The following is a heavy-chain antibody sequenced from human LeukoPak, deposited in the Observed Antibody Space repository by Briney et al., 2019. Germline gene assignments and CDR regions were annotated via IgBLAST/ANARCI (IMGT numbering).Heavy chain of an antibody. D-gene: IGHD6-6*01. CDR3: AREGYSSSSENDY. J-gene: IGHJ4*02. V-gene: IGHV1-46*01. CDR2: INPSGGST. Sequence: ASVKVSCKASGYTFTSYYMHWVRQAPGQGLEWMGIINPSGGSTSYAQKFQGRVTMTRDTSISTAYMELSRLRSDDTAVYYCAREGYSSSSENDYWGQGTLVTVSS. CDR1: GYTFTSYY.